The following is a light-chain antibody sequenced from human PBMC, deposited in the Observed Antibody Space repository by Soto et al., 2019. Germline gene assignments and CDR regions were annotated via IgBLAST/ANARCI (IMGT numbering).Light chain of an antibody. CDR3: QQYGSSPWT. CDR2: GAS. Sequence: EIVLTQSPGTLSLSPGEGATLSCRASQSVPSDYLAWYQQKPGQAPRLLIYGASRRATAIPDRFSGSGSGTDFTLTISRLEPEDFAVYYCQQYGSSPWTFGQGT. V-gene: IGKV3-20*01. J-gene: IGKJ1*01. CDR1: QSVPSDY.